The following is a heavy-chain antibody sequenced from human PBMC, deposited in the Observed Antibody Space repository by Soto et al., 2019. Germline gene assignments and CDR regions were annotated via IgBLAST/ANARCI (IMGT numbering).Heavy chain of an antibody. Sequence: QVQLVQSGAEVKKPGASVKVSCKASGYTFTSYAMHWVRQAPGQRLEWMGWINAGNGITKYSQKFQGRVTITRDTSASTAYMELSSLRSEDTAVYYCARDGAVAQARGAFDIWGQGTMVTVSS. J-gene: IGHJ3*02. V-gene: IGHV1-3*01. CDR1: GYTFTSYA. D-gene: IGHD6-19*01. CDR2: INAGNGIT. CDR3: ARDGAVAQARGAFDI.